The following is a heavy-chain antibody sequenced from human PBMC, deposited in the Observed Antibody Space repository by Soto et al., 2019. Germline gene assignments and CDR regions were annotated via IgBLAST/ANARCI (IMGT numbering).Heavy chain of an antibody. CDR3: ARAFTEDIVVVPAAINWFDP. V-gene: IGHV1-18*01. D-gene: IGHD2-2*01. CDR2: ISAYNGNT. J-gene: IGHJ5*02. CDR1: GYTFTSYG. Sequence: GASVKVSCKASGYTFTSYGISWVRQAPGQGLEWMGWISAYNGNTNYAQKLQGRVTMTTDTSTSTAYMELRSLRSDDTAVYYCARAFTEDIVVVPAAINWFDPWGQGTLVTVSS.